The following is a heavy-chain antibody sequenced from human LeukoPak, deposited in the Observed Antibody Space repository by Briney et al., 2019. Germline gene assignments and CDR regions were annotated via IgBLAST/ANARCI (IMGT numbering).Heavy chain of an antibody. J-gene: IGHJ3*02. D-gene: IGHD6-13*01. CDR1: GGSISSFY. Sequence: SETLSLTCTVSGGSISSFYWSWLRHPPGKGLEWIGYIFYSGSTNYNPSLKSRVTISVDTSKNQFSLKLSSVTAADTAVYYCARDSGYSSSWYAFDIWGQGTMVTVSS. CDR3: ARDSGYSSSWYAFDI. CDR2: IFYSGST. V-gene: IGHV4-59*01.